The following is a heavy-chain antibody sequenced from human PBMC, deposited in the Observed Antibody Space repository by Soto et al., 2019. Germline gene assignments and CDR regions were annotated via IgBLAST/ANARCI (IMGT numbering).Heavy chain of an antibody. D-gene: IGHD3-22*01. Sequence: SETLSLTCAVYGGSFSGHSWTWIRQSPGKGLEWIGDINHSGRVNYSPSLKSRVTISLDTSKNQFSLTLSAVTAADTAMYYCSTRAYDTNGYYRFDPWGQGTLATVPS. CDR3: STRAYDTNGYYRFDP. CDR1: GGSFSGHS. V-gene: IGHV4-34*01. J-gene: IGHJ5*01. CDR2: INHSGRV.